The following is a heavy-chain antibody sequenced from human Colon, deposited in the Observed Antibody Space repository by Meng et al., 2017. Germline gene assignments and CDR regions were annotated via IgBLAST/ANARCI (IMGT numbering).Heavy chain of an antibody. CDR3: ARDFGPRDTSYHPTNYFDS. CDR1: GFTFSSYA. Sequence: GESLKISCAASGFTFSSYAIHWVRQAPGKWLEWVAVIWHDGSRKEYGDSVKGRFTMSRDNSKNTLYLEMNSLRAEDTGVYYCARDFGPRDTSYHPTNYFDSWGQGTLVTVSS. V-gene: IGHV3-33*01. D-gene: IGHD3/OR15-3a*01. CDR2: IWHDGSRK. J-gene: IGHJ4*02.